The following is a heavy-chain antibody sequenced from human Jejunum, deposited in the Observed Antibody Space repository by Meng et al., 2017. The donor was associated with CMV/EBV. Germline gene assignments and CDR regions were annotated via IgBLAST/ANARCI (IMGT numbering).Heavy chain of an antibody. CDR3: ARSTPSGTDYWG. V-gene: IGHV3-74*01. J-gene: IGHJ4*02. CDR1: TFSSYW. D-gene: IGHD7-27*01. Sequence: TFSSYWMHWVRQAPGEGLVWLARIASDESDASDEGNTRYAGSVKGRFTISRDNARNTLYLQMDSLRADDTAVYYCARSTPSGTDYWGWGQGALVTVSS. CDR2: IASDESDASDEGNT.